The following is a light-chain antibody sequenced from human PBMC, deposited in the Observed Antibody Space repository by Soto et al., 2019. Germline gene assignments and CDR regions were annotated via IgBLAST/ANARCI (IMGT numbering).Light chain of an antibody. Sequence: QSVLTQSPSASASLGASVKLTCTLSSGHSSYAIAWHQQQPEKGPRYLMKLNSDGSHSKGDGIPDRFSGSSSGAKRYLTISSLQSEDEADYYCQTWVTGIQIFGGGTKVTVL. CDR2: LNSDGSH. CDR1: SGHSSYA. V-gene: IGLV4-69*01. J-gene: IGLJ2*01. CDR3: QTWVTGIQI.